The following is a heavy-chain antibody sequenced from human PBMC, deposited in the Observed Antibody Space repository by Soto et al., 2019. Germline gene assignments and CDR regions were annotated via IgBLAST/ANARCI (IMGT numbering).Heavy chain of an antibody. CDR1: GFIFDDYA. CDR3: AKDMFISRVTLNYYYHGMDV. J-gene: IGHJ6*02. CDR2: ISWNGGSI. D-gene: IGHD4-4*01. Sequence: EVQLVESGGGLVQPGRSLRLSCAASGFIFDDYAMHWVRQAPGKGLEWVSGISWNGGSIGQADSVKGRFIISRDNAKNSLYLQMNSLRAEDTALYYCAKDMFISRVTLNYYYHGMDVWGQGTTVTVSS. V-gene: IGHV3-9*01.